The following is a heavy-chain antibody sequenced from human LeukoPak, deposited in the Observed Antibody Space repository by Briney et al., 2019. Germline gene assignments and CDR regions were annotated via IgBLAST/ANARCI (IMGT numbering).Heavy chain of an antibody. CDR2: IYYSGST. J-gene: IGHJ6*02. CDR3: ERRRGYYSSGQTGYYYYGMDV. CDR1: GGSISSYY. Sequence: SETLSLTCAASGGSISSYYWSWIRQPPGKGLEWIGYIYYSGSTNYNPSLKSRVTISVDTSESQSSLKLSSVTAADTAVYYCERRRGYYSSGQTGYYYYGMDVWGQGTTVTVSS. V-gene: IGHV4-59*08. D-gene: IGHD3-10*01.